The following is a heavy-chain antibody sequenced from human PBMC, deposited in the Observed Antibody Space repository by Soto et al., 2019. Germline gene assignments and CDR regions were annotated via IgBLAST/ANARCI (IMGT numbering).Heavy chain of an antibody. CDR1: GDSITTSDYY. Sequence: LSLTCSVSGDSITTSDYYWSWIRQPPGKGLEWLGYIYYSGSSYYNPSLKGRATISVDTSKNQFSLKLSSVTAADTAMYYCARTVDFWSGYYPYWGPGTLVTVSS. J-gene: IGHJ4*02. D-gene: IGHD3-3*01. CDR2: IYYSGSS. V-gene: IGHV4-30-4*01. CDR3: ARTVDFWSGYYPY.